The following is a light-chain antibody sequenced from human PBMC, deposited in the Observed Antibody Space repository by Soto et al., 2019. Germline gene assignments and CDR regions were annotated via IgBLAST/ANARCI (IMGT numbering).Light chain of an antibody. CDR3: QQLNSYPIT. Sequence: DIQLTQSPSFLSASVGDRVTITCRASQGISSYLAWYHQKPGKAPKLLIYAASTLQSGVPSRFSGSGSGTEFTLTISSLQPEDFATYYCQQLNSYPITFGQGTRVEIK. CDR1: QGISSY. CDR2: AAS. J-gene: IGKJ5*01. V-gene: IGKV1-9*01.